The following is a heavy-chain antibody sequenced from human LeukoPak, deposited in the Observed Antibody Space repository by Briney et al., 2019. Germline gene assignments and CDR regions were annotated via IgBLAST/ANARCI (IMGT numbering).Heavy chain of an antibody. CDR3: ARDSSGGGRYNWNDGMGAFDI. Sequence: GGSLRLSCAASGFTVSSNYMSWVRQAPGKGLEWVSVIYSGGSTYYADSVKGRFTISRDNSKNTLYLQMNSLRAEDTAVYYCARDSSGGGRYNWNDGMGAFDIWGQGTMVTVSS. V-gene: IGHV3-53*01. D-gene: IGHD1-20*01. CDR1: GFTVSSNY. CDR2: IYSGGST. J-gene: IGHJ3*02.